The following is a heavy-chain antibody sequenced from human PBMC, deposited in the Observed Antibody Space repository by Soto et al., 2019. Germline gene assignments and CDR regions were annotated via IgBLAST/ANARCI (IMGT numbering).Heavy chain of an antibody. CDR2: IIPASDTE. D-gene: IGHD2-21*02. Sequence: QVHLVQSGAEVKKPGSSVNISCKASGGTFGTYGLNWVRQFPGQGLEWMGGIIPASDTENYAQKFQGRVTITADKSTNIAHMQMDSLTSDDTAVYYCATDVTAGTYYNYGLDVWGQGTTVTVS. CDR3: ATDVTAGTYYNYGLDV. J-gene: IGHJ6*02. CDR1: GGTFGTYG. V-gene: IGHV1-69*14.